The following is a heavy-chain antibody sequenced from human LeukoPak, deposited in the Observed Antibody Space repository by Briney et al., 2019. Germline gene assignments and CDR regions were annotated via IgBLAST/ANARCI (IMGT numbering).Heavy chain of an antibody. CDR3: ARPADPNYYGFGPGFRS. Sequence: TGGSLRLSCAASGFSFSRFAMHWVRQAPGKGLEWLTIISSDGSRQSYAKSVEDRFALSRDNSKNTLSLQMDGLRPEDTAVYFCARPADPNYYGFGPGFRSWGRGTQVTV. V-gene: IGHV3-30*09. J-gene: IGHJ5*02. D-gene: IGHD3-3*01. CDR1: GFSFSRFA. CDR2: ISSDGSRQ.